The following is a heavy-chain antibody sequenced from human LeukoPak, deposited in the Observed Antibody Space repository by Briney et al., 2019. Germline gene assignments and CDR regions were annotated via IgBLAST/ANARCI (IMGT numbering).Heavy chain of an antibody. Sequence: GGSLRLSCAASGFTFNSYAMSWVRQAPGKGLEWVSVLSGSGGSTYYTDSVKGRFTISRDNSKNTLYLQMNSLRAEDTAVYYCARNGGYDYGYYYYYYMDVWGKGTTVTISS. CDR2: LSGSGGST. V-gene: IGHV3-23*01. D-gene: IGHD5-12*01. J-gene: IGHJ6*03. CDR1: GFTFNSYA. CDR3: ARNGGYDYGYYYYYYMDV.